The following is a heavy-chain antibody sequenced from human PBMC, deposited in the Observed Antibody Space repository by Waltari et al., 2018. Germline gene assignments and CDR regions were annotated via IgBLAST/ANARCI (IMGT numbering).Heavy chain of an antibody. V-gene: IGHV4-59*01. CDR3: ARWSQQLVLLDY. D-gene: IGHD6-13*01. CDR1: GGSISSYY. Sequence: QVQLQESGPGLVKPSETLSLTCTVSGGSISSYYWSWIRQPPGKGLEWIGYIYYSGSTNYNPSLKSRVTISVDTSKNQFSLKLSSVTAADTAVYYCARWSQQLVLLDYWGQGTLVTVSS. J-gene: IGHJ4*02. CDR2: IYYSGST.